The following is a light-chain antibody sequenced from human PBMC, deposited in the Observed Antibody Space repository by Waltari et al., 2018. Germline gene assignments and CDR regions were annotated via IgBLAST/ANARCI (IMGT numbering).Light chain of an antibody. J-gene: IGKJ2*01. CDR2: GAS. Sequence: EIVMTQSPATLSVSPGERATLSCRASQNVDSNLAWYQHKPGQAPRLLIYGASTRATDIPARFSGSGSGTEFSLTISSLQPEDFATYYCQQSYTTAYTFGQGTKVDIK. CDR1: QNVDSN. V-gene: IGKV3-15*01. CDR3: QQSYTTAYT.